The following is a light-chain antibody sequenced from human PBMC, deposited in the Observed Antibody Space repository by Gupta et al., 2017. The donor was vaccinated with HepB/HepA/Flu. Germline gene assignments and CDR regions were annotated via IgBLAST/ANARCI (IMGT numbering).Light chain of an antibody. CDR3: GSYAGSSVV. CDR2: DVS. Sequence: QSALTQPRSVSGSPRQSVTIPCTGTSSDVGAYNYVSWYQQHPGKAPKLMIYDVSKRPSGVPDRFSGSKSGNTASLTISGRQTEDEADYYFGSYAGSSVVFGGGAKLTVL. V-gene: IGLV2-11*01. J-gene: IGLJ2*01. CDR1: SSDVGAYNY.